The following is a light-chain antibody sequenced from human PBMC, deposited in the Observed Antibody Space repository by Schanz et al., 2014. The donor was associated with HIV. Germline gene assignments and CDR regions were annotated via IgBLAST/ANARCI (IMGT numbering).Light chain of an antibody. CDR2: GAS. Sequence: EIVLTQSPATLSVSPGQRATLSCRASQSVDTTLAWYQQKPGQAPRLLIYGASIRATGIPARFSGSGSGTEFTLTISSLQSEDFAVYYCQQRSNRPPWTFGQGTKVEFK. CDR3: QQRSNRPPWT. J-gene: IGKJ1*01. V-gene: IGKV3-15*01. CDR1: QSVDTT.